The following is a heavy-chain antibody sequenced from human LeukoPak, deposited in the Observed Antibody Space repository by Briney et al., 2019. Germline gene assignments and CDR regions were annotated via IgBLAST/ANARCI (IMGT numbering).Heavy chain of an antibody. J-gene: IGHJ4*02. Sequence: PGGSLRLSCAAAGXXFXXXGXXXXXXAPGXGLXXVXLISYDGSNNYXAVSVKGRFTISRDNSKNTLYLQMNSLRAEETAVYXCAKRAVATNYFDYWGQGTLVTVSS. CDR3: AKRAVATNYFDY. CDR1: GXXFXXXG. CDR2: ISYDGSNN. V-gene: IGHV3-30*18. D-gene: IGHD1-26*01.